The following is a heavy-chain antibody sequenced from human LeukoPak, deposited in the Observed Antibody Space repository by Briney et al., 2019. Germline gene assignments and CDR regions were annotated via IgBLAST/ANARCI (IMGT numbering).Heavy chain of an antibody. Sequence: GGSLRLSCAASGFTFSNYWMSWVRQAPGKGLECVANIKQAESKRYYVGSVKGRFTISRDNAKNSLYLQMNSLRAEDTAVYYCAREASLYCSGNNCYWAFDLWGQGTLVTVSS. D-gene: IGHD2-2*01. V-gene: IGHV3-7*01. J-gene: IGHJ5*02. CDR2: IKQAESKR. CDR1: GFTFSNYW. CDR3: AREASLYCSGNNCYWAFDL.